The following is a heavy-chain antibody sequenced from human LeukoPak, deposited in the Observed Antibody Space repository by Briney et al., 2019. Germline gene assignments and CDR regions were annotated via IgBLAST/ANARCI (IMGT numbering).Heavy chain of an antibody. CDR3: ARDPYLSSGYN. Sequence: GKSLRLSCEASGFPFSHFAVHWVRQAPGKGLEWVAVISYDGNHKTYADSVKGRFTIARDNSKNTLYLQMNSLRAEDTAVYYCARDPYLSSGYNWGQGTLVTVSS. D-gene: IGHD3-22*01. J-gene: IGHJ4*02. CDR2: ISYDGNHK. CDR1: GFPFSHFA. V-gene: IGHV3-30*04.